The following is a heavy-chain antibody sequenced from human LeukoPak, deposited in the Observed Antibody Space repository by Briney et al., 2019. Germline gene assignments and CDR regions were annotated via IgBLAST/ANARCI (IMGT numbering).Heavy chain of an antibody. D-gene: IGHD3-9*01. CDR1: GYTFTGYY. CDR3: ARGYYDILTGYYGYDY. V-gene: IGHV1-2*02. J-gene: IGHJ4*02. CDR2: INPNSGGT. Sequence: GASVKVSCTASGYTFTGYYMHWVRQAPGQGLEWMGWINPNSGGTNYAQKFQGRVTMTRDTSISTAYMELSRLRSDDTAVYYCARGYYDILTGYYGYDYWGQGTLVTVSS.